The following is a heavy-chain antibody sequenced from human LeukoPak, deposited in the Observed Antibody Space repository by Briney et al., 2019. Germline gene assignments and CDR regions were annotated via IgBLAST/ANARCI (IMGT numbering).Heavy chain of an antibody. V-gene: IGHV1-46*01. Sequence: ASVKVSCKASGYTFTSYYMHWVRQAPGQGLEWMGIINPSGGSTSYAQKFQGRVTMTRDMSTSTAYMELRSLRSDDTAVYYCARDYYDSSGYYSYNWFDPWGQGTLVTVSS. D-gene: IGHD3-22*01. CDR3: ARDYYDSSGYYSYNWFDP. CDR2: INPSGGST. J-gene: IGHJ5*02. CDR1: GYTFTSYY.